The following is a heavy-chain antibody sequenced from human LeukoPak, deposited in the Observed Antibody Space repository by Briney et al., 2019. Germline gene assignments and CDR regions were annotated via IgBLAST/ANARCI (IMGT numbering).Heavy chain of an antibody. V-gene: IGHV3-23*01. Sequence: PGGSLRLSCAASGFTFSSYAMSWVRQAPGKGLEWVSAISGSGGSTYYADSVKGRFTISRDNSKNTLYLQMNSLRAEDTAVYHCAKTDSSGWYQKWAFDIWGQGTMVTVSS. D-gene: IGHD6-19*01. CDR3: AKTDSSGWYQKWAFDI. J-gene: IGHJ3*02. CDR2: ISGSGGST. CDR1: GFTFSSYA.